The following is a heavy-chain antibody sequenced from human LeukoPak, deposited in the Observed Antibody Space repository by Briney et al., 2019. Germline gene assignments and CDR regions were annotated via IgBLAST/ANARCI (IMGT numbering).Heavy chain of an antibody. CDR1: GFTFSSYE. V-gene: IGHV3-48*03. Sequence: PGGSLRLSCAASGFTFSSYEMNWVRQAPGKGLEWVSYISSSGSTIYYADSVKGRFTISRDNAKNSLYLQMNSLRAEDTAVYYCARDGGYYDSSGYIDYYGMDVWGQGTTVTVSS. CDR2: ISSSGSTI. CDR3: ARDGGYYDSSGYIDYYGMDV. D-gene: IGHD3-22*01. J-gene: IGHJ6*02.